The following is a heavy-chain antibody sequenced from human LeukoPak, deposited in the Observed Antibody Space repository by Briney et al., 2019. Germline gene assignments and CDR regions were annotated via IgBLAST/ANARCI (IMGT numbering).Heavy chain of an antibody. CDR3: VKDMRPRAGHCRGGSCHSEDNFDY. D-gene: IGHD2-15*01. Sequence: PGRSLRLSCAASGFTFDDYAMHWVREAPGKGLEWVSGISWNSGSIDYADSVKGRFTISRDNAKNSLYLQMNSLRAEDKAFYYCVKDMRPRAGHCRGGSCHSEDNFDYWGQGILVTVSS. CDR1: GFTFDDYA. CDR2: ISWNSGSI. J-gene: IGHJ4*02. V-gene: IGHV3-9*01.